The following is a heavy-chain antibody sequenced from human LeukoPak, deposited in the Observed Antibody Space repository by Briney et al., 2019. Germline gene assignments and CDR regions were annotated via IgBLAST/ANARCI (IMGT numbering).Heavy chain of an antibody. Sequence: PGRSLRLSCAASGFTFSSYAMHWVRQAPGKGLEWVAVISYDGSNKYYADSVKGRFTISRDNSKNTLYLQMNSLRAEDTAVYYCARGYGSGSYLDYWAQGTLVTVSS. V-gene: IGHV3-30-3*01. CDR3: ARGYGSGSYLDY. D-gene: IGHD3-10*01. J-gene: IGHJ4*02. CDR2: ISYDGSNK. CDR1: GFTFSSYA.